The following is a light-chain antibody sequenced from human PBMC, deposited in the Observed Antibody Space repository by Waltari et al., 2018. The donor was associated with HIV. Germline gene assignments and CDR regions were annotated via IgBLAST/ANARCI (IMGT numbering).Light chain of an antibody. CDR3: QQYYTYSYT. Sequence: DIQMTQSPSTLSASLGDRVIITCRASQSINNWLAWYQQKPGKAPKLLIYKASSLESGVPSTFSGSGYGTEFTLTISSLQPDDFVTYYCQQYYTYSYTFGQGTKLEI. CDR1: QSINNW. CDR2: KAS. V-gene: IGKV1-5*03. J-gene: IGKJ2*01.